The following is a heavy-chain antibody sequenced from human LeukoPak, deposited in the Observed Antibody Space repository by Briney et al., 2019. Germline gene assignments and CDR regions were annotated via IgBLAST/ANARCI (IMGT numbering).Heavy chain of an antibody. CDR1: GYTFTGYY. V-gene: IGHV1-2*02. CDR3: ARANSYDSSGHYYEFDY. D-gene: IGHD3-22*01. CDR2: INPNSGGT. J-gene: IGHJ4*02. Sequence: ASVKVSCKASGYTFTGYYMHWVRQAPGQGLEWMGWINPNSGGTNYAQKFQGRVTMTRDPSISTAYMELSRLRSDDTAVYYCARANSYDSSGHYYEFDYWGQGTLVTVSS.